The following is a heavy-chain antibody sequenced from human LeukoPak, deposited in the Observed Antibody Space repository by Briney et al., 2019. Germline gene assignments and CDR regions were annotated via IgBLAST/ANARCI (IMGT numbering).Heavy chain of an antibody. CDR2: IRFGGTNE. D-gene: IGHD1-26*01. Sequence: GGSLRLSCAASGFTFNYYGMHWVRQAPGKGLEWVAFIRFGGTNEHYADSVKGRFTISRDNSKNTVYLQMNSLRADDTAVYHCARQETSSYNGAFDIWGQGTMVTVSS. V-gene: IGHV3-30*02. J-gene: IGHJ3*02. CDR1: GFTFNYYG. CDR3: ARQETSSYNGAFDI.